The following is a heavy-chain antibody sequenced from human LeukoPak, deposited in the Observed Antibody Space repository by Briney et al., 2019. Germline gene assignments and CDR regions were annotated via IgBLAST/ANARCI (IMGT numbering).Heavy chain of an antibody. CDR2: IIPIFGTA. CDR3: ARGIAAERYNWFDP. V-gene: IGHV1-69*13. D-gene: IGHD6-13*01. Sequence: ASVKVSCKASGGTFSSYAISWVRQAPGQGLEWMGGIIPIFGTANYAQKFQGRVTITADESTSTAYMELSSLRSEDTAVYYCARGIAAERYNWFDPWGRGTLVTVSS. CDR1: GGTFSSYA. J-gene: IGHJ5*02.